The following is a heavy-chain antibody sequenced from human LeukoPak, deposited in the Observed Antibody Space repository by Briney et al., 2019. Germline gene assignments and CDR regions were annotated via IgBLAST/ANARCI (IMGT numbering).Heavy chain of an antibody. V-gene: IGHV3-48*03. Sequence: GGSLRLSCIASGFTFSRYEMNWVRQAPGKGLEWIAYITTTCDRIQYADSVKGRFTISRDNTKNSLYLKLNSLRADDTAIYYCVRDTKDYWGQGTLVTVSS. D-gene: IGHD2-8*01. CDR2: ITTTCDRI. CDR3: VRDTKDY. J-gene: IGHJ4*02. CDR1: GFTFSRYE.